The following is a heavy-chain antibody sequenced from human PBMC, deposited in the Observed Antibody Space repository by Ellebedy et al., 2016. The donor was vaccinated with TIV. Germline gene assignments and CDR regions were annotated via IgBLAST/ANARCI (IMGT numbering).Heavy chain of an antibody. CDR3: ARYHSSGDDY. D-gene: IGHD3-22*01. J-gene: IGHJ4*02. CDR2: IDPSNGGT. CDR1: GYRLSRYY. V-gene: IGHV1-46*01. Sequence: ASVKVSCXASGYRLSRYYIHWMRQATGRGLEWMGVIDPSNGGTSYSQKFQGRLLVTTDTSTSTVYMALSSLRFDDTAMYYCARYHSSGDDYWGQGTLVTVSS.